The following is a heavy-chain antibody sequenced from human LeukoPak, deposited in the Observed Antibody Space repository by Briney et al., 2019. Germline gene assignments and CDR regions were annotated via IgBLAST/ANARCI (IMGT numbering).Heavy chain of an antibody. V-gene: IGHV3-33*05. CDR2: LVYDERS. CDR1: GFPFSSYG. Sequence: GGSLRLSCAASGFPFSSYGMHWVRQAPGKGLEWVARLVYDERSGYANSVKGRFSISRDNSKNTLFLDMSDLRVEDTAVYYCARDLSAAFDFWGQGVLVTVSS. CDR3: ARDLSAAFDF. J-gene: IGHJ4*02. D-gene: IGHD6-19*01.